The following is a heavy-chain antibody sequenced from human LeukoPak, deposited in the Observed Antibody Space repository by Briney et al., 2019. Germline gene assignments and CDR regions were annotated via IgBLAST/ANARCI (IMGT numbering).Heavy chain of an antibody. CDR1: GGSISSSSYY. Sequence: SETLSLTCTVSGGSISSSSYYWSWIRQPPGKGLEWIGYIYYSGSTNYNPSLKSRVTISVDTSKNQFSLKLSSVTAADTAVYYCATHSLERLGYAFDIWGQGTMVTVSS. D-gene: IGHD3-3*01. CDR2: IYYSGST. CDR3: ATHSLERLGYAFDI. J-gene: IGHJ3*02. V-gene: IGHV4-61*01.